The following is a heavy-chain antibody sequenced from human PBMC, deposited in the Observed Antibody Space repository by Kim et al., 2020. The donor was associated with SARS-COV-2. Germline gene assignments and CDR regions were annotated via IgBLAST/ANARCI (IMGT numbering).Heavy chain of an antibody. V-gene: IGHV3-21*01. D-gene: IGHD3-22*01. J-gene: IGHJ3*02. CDR3: ARDLTYYYDSSGYREDAFDI. CDR2: ISSSSSYI. Sequence: GGSLRLSCAASGFTFSSYSMNWVRQAPGKGLEWVSSISSSSSYIYYADSVKGRFTISRDNAKNSLYLQMNSLRAEDTAVYYCARDLTYYYDSSGYREDAFDIWGQGTMVTVSS. CDR1: GFTFSSYS.